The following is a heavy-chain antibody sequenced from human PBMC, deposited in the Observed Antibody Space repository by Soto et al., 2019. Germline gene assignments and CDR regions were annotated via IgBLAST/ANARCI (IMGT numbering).Heavy chain of an antibody. J-gene: IGHJ6*03. CDR2: ISSSSSTI. Sequence: GGSLRLSCAASGFTFSSYSMNWVRQAPGKGLEWVSYISSSSSTIYYADSVKGRFTISRDNAKNSLYLQMNSLRAEDTAVYYCARDLVTTKDYYYYYYMDVWGKGTTVTVSS. CDR3: ARDLVTTKDYYYYYYMDV. CDR1: GFTFSSYS. V-gene: IGHV3-48*01. D-gene: IGHD4-4*01.